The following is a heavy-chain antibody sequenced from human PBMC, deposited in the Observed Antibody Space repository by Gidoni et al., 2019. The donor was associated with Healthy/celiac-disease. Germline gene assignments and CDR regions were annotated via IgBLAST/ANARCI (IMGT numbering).Heavy chain of an antibody. V-gene: IGHV4-34*01. CDR1: GGSFSGYY. Sequence: VQLQQWGAGLLKPSETLSLTCAVYGGSFSGYYWSWIRQPPGKGLEWIGEINHSGSTNYNPSLKSRVTISVDTSKNQFSLKLSSVTAADTAVYYCARNSRHYYYYGMDVWGQGTTVTVSS. J-gene: IGHJ6*02. CDR3: ARNSRHYYYYGMDV. D-gene: IGHD1-7*01. CDR2: INHSGST.